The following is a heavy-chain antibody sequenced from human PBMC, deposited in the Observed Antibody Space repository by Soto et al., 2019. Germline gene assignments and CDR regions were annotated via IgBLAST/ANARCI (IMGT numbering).Heavy chain of an antibody. Sequence: SETLSLTCTVSGDSICSYCWSWMRQTPGKGLERIGNIHYNGNTKYSPSLKSRVTMSVDTSKNHFSLKLISVTTADTAVYFCAREGNLGRWIQPLDSWGQGTLVTVSS. CDR1: GDSICSYC. J-gene: IGHJ4*02. CDR2: IHYNGNT. CDR3: AREGNLGRWIQPLDS. V-gene: IGHV4-59*01. D-gene: IGHD2-2*03.